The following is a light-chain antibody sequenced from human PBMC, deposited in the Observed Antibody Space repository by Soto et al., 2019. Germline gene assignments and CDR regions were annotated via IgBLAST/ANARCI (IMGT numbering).Light chain of an antibody. J-gene: IGKJ5*01. V-gene: IGKV3-20*01. CDR1: QSFAGAY. Sequence: EVLLTKPQAALSLSPGDRATLSGRASQSFAGAYVAWYQQRPGQAPRLLISEASSRATGIPDRFSGSGSGTDFTLTIDSLEPEDFAMYYCQQHGSSPITFGQGTRLEIK. CDR3: QQHGSSPIT. CDR2: EAS.